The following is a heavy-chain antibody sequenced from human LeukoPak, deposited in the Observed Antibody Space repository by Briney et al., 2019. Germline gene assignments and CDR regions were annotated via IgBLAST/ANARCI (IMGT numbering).Heavy chain of an antibody. D-gene: IGHD6-13*01. CDR2: MNPNSGNT. J-gene: IGHJ4*02. V-gene: IGHV1-8*01. CDR1: GYTFTSYE. CDR3: ARMAGIAAAGTGHDY. Sequence: ASVNVSCKASGYTFTSYEINWVRQATGQWLEWMGWMNPNSGNTGYAQKFQGRVTMTRNTSISTAYMELSSLRSEDTAVYYCARMAGIAAAGTGHDYWGQGTLVTVSS.